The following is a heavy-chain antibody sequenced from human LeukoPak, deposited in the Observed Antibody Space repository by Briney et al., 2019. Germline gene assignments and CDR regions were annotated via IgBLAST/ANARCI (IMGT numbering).Heavy chain of an antibody. CDR3: AGDRSGSYDY. Sequence: SVKVSFKASGGTFSIYAISWVRQAPGQGLEWMGGIIPIFGTANYAQKFQGRVTITADESTCTAYMELSSLRSEDTAVYYCAGDRSGSYDYWGQGTLVTVSS. CDR1: GGTFSIYA. D-gene: IGHD1-26*01. J-gene: IGHJ4*02. CDR2: IIPIFGTA. V-gene: IGHV1-69*13.